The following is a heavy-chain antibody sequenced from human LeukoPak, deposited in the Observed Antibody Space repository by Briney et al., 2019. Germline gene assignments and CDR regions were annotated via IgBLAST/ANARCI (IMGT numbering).Heavy chain of an antibody. V-gene: IGHV3-48*02. CDR1: GFTFSSYS. D-gene: IGHD1-26*01. J-gene: IGHJ4*02. CDR3: ARESISGHRDFDN. CDR2: ISSGSRTI. Sequence: GVSLRLSCAASGFTFSSYSMNWVRQAPGKGLECISYISSGSRTIYYADFVKGRFTVSRDNAKNSLYLQMRSLRDEDTAVYYCARESISGHRDFDNWGQGTLVTVS.